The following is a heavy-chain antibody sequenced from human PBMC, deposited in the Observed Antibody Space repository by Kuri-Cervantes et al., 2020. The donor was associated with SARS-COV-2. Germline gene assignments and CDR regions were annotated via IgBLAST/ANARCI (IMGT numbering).Heavy chain of an antibody. CDR3: ARARMAGPFVY. CDR1: GFTFSSYW. V-gene: IGHV3-7*01. CDR2: IKQDGSEK. D-gene: IGHD5-24*01. J-gene: IGHJ4*02. Sequence: GGSMRLSCAASGFTFSSYWMSWVRQAPGKGLEWVANIKQDGSEKYYVDSVKGRFTISRDNAKNSLYLQMNSLRAEDTAVYYCARARMAGPFVYWGQGTLVTVSS.